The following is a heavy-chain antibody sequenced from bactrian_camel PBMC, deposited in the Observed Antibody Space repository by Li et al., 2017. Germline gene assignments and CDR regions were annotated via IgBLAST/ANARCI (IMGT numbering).Heavy chain of an antibody. V-gene: IGHV3S55*01. CDR2: LDTGGRT. J-gene: IGHJ4*01. CDR3: AAGFLRNGYD. D-gene: IGHD3*01. Sequence: HVQLVESGGGSVQAGGSLRLSCVASRYSPCIGWFRQAPGKEREGVAALDTGGRTYYADSVKGRFTISQDNTKNTLYLQMNSLKIEDTDVYYCAAGFLRNGYDWSQGTQVTVS. CDR1: RYSPC.